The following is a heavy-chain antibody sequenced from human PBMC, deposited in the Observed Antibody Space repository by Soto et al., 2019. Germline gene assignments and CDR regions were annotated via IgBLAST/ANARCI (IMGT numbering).Heavy chain of an antibody. CDR2: ISYDGSNK. J-gene: IGHJ4*02. CDR3: AREGAVAAADY. CDR1: GFTFSSYA. Sequence: QVQLVESGGGVVQPGRSLRLSCAASGFTFSSYAMHWVRQAPGKGLEWVAVISYDGSNKYYADSVKGRFTISRDNSKNTLYLQMNSLSAEDTAVYYCAREGAVAAADYWGQGTLVTVSS. V-gene: IGHV3-30-3*01. D-gene: IGHD6-19*01.